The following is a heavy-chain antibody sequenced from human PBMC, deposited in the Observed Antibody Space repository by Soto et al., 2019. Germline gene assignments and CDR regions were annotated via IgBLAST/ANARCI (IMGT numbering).Heavy chain of an antibody. CDR1: GFTFSTYW. CDR2: IKEEGSEE. J-gene: IGHJ6*02. CDR3: ARDWGAPGRGSAFGYYYHFGMDV. D-gene: IGHD3-16*01. Sequence: EVQLVESGGGLVQPGGSLRLSCAASGFTFSTYWMNWVRQAPGKGREGWANIKEEGSEEYYVDSVKGRFTISRDNAKNSLYLDMNSLRGEDTAVYYCARDWGAPGRGSAFGYYYHFGMDVWGQGTTVTVPS. V-gene: IGHV3-7*05.